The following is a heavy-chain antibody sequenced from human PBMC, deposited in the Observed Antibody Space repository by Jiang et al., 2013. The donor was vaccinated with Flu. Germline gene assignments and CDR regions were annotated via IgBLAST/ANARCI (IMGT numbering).Heavy chain of an antibody. V-gene: IGHV5-10-1*01. CDR1: GYSFTTYW. Sequence: GAEVKKPGESLRISCKASGYSFTTYWISWVRQMPGKGLEWMGWIDPSDSYSSYSPSFQGHVNISTDRSITTAYLQWSSLKASDTAMYYCASQDGARNSKTDDAYGVVGPRDDGHRLF. CDR3: ASQDGARNSKTDDAYGV. CDR2: IDPSDSYS. J-gene: IGHJ3*01. D-gene: IGHD2/OR15-2a*01.